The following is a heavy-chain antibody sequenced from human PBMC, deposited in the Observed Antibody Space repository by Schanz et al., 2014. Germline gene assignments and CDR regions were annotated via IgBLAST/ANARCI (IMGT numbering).Heavy chain of an antibody. Sequence: EVELVESGGGLVQPGGSLRLSCAASGFSFSDHAMDWVRQAPGKGLEWISYIGSSSSRIDHADSVKGRFTISRDNAKNSLFLQMNSLRAEDMAVYYCARDYLLEHLRYSHCYYAMDVWGQGTPVTVSS. D-gene: IGHD2-15*01. CDR1: GFSFSDHA. CDR2: IGSSSSRI. CDR3: ARDYLLEHLRYSHCYYAMDV. J-gene: IGHJ6*02. V-gene: IGHV3-48*01.